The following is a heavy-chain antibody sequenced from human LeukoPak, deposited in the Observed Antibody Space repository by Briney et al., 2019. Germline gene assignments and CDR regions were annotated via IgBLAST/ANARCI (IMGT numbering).Heavy chain of an antibody. D-gene: IGHD3-22*01. CDR2: IKQDGIEK. J-gene: IGHJ1*01. CDR3: ATCSSGYYCDHFQT. V-gene: IGHV3-7*01. CDR1: GFTFSNYW. Sequence: PGGSLRLSCTASGFTFSNYWMTWIRQAPGKGLEWVANIKQDGIEKYYVDSVEGRFTVSRDNSKNSLFLQIESLRAADTAVYYCATCSSGYYCDHFQTWGQGSLATVSS.